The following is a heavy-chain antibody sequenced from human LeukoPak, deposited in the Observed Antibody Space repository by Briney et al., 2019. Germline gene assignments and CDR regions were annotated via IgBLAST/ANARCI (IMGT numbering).Heavy chain of an antibody. J-gene: IGHJ4*02. CDR2: ISGYNGNT. Sequence: ASVKVSRKASGYTFTSYDISWVRQAPGQGLEWMGWISGYNGNTNYARKIQGRVTTTTDTSTSTAYMELRSLTSDDTAVYYCARGGGSSRVGLDNWGQGTLVTVSS. CDR1: GYTFTSYD. V-gene: IGHV1-18*01. CDR3: ARGGGSSRVGLDN. D-gene: IGHD6-6*01.